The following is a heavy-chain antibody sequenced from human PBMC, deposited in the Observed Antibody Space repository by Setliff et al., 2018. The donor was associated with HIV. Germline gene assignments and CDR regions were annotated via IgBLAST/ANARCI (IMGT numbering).Heavy chain of an antibody. CDR3: ARGSAEMPRD. Sequence: SETLSLTCAVYGGSFSGYYWSWIRQPPGKGLEWIGDIDHRGSTNYNPSLKTRVTISVDTAKNQFSLQLRSLTAADTAIYYCARGSAEMPRDWGQGTLVTVSS. CDR1: GGSFSGYY. J-gene: IGHJ4*02. D-gene: IGHD2-2*01. V-gene: IGHV4-34*01. CDR2: IDHRGST.